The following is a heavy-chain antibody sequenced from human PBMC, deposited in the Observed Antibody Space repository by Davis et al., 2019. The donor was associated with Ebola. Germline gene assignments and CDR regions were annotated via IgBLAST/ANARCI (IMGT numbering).Heavy chain of an antibody. D-gene: IGHD3-3*01. Sequence: PSETLSLTCTVSGGSISSGGYYWSWIRQPPGKGLEWIGYIYYSGSTNYNPSLKSRVTISVDTSKNQFSLKLSSVTAADTAVYYCASRFDDFWSGPLFDPWGQGTLVTVSS. V-gene: IGHV4-61*08. CDR2: IYYSGST. CDR3: ASRFDDFWSGPLFDP. CDR1: GGSISSGGYY. J-gene: IGHJ5*02.